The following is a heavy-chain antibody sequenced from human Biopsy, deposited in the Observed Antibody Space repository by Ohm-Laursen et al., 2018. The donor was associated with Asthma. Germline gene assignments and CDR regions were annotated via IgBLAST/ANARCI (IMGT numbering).Heavy chain of an antibody. Sequence: LSLTCAASGFIFSQCGMHWVRQGPGKGLEWVALVSSDGHNKYYEDSVKGRFTISRDNSRNRLYLQINSLTVEDSAVYFCARQSGQEYGDSIPFDTWGQGTKVAVS. CDR1: GFIFSQCG. CDR3: ARQSGQEYGDSIPFDT. CDR2: VSSDGHNK. J-gene: IGHJ3*02. D-gene: IGHD3-22*01. V-gene: IGHV3-30*03.